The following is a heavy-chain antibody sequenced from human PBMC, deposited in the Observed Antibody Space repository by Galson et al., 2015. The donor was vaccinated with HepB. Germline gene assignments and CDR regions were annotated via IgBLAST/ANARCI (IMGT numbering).Heavy chain of an antibody. D-gene: IGHD5-12*01. CDR1: GGTFSSYT. CDR3: ARVSDIVATRHFDY. Sequence: SVKVSCKASGGTFSSYTISWVRQAPGQGLEWMGRIIPILGIANYAQKFQGRVTITADKSTSTAYMELSSLRSEDTAVYYCARVSDIVATRHFDYWGQGTLVTVSS. V-gene: IGHV1-69*02. CDR2: IIPILGIA. J-gene: IGHJ4*02.